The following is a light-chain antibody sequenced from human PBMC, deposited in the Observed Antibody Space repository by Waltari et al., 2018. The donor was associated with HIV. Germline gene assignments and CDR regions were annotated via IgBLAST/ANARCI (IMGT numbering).Light chain of an antibody. V-gene: IGKV3-11*01. J-gene: IGKJ4*01. Sequence: IVLTQSPATLSLSPGERATLSCRASQSVSNSLIWYQQKPGQAPSLLIYDASNRATGVPARFSGSGSGTDFTLTISSLEPEDFAVYYCQQRSNWPPITFGGGTKVEIK. CDR2: DAS. CDR1: QSVSNS. CDR3: QQRSNWPPIT.